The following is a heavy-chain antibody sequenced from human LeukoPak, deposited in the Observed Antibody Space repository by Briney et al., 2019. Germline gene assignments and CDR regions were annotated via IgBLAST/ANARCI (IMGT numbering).Heavy chain of an antibody. J-gene: IGHJ4*02. V-gene: IGHV3-53*01. CDR3: ARGAFD. CDR2: IYSDGRT. CDR1: GFTFNRCW. Sequence: GGSLRLSCVVSGFTFNRCWMNWVRQAPGRGLDWVSVIYSDGRTFYADSVKGRFTSSRDNSKNTVDLQMNNLGADDTAVYYCARGAFDWGQGTLVTVSS.